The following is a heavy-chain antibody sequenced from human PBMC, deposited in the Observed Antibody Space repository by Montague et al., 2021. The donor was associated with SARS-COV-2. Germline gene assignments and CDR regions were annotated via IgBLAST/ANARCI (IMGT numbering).Heavy chain of an antibody. D-gene: IGHD6-6*01. CDR1: GGSLSGDH. Sequence: SETLSLTCAVYGGSLSGDHWSWIRQPPGKGLEWIGEVNHSGHTNXNVYLKRRFTMSVATTKSQFSLKVWSATAADTAVYYCARGPVGVAARLRYYFDQWGQGTLVTVSS. J-gene: IGHJ4*02. CDR2: VNHSGHT. V-gene: IGHV4-34*01. CDR3: ARGPVGVAARLRYYFDQ.